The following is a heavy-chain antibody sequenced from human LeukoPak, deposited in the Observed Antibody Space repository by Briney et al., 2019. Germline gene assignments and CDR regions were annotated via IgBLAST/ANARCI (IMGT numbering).Heavy chain of an antibody. CDR2: INPNSGGT. CDR3: ATSSYYYGSGSYYPD. V-gene: IGHV1-2*02. Sequence: GASVKVSCKASGYTFTGYYMHWVRQAPGQGLEWMGWINPNSGGTNYAQKFQGRVTMTRDTSISTAYMELSRLRSDDTAVYYCATSSYYYGSGSYYPDWGQGTLVTVSS. D-gene: IGHD3-10*01. CDR1: GYTFTGYY. J-gene: IGHJ4*02.